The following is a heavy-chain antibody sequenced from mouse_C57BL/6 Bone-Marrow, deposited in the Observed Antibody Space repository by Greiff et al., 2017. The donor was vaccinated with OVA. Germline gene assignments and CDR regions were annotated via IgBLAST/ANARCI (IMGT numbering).Heavy chain of an antibody. Sequence: EVKLMESGGGLVQPKGSLKLSCAASGFSFNTYAMNWVRQAPGKGLEWVARIRSKSNNYATYYADSVKDRFTISRDDSESMLYLQMNNLKTEDTAMYYCVRQYYDYDQDFDYWGQGTTLTVSS. V-gene: IGHV10-1*01. J-gene: IGHJ2*01. CDR2: IRSKSNNYAT. CDR3: VRQYYDYDQDFDY. D-gene: IGHD2-4*01. CDR1: GFSFNTYA.